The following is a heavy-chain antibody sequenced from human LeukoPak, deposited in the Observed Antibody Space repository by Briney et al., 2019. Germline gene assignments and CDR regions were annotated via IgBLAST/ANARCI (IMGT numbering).Heavy chain of an antibody. J-gene: IGHJ4*02. V-gene: IGHV7-4-1*02. CDR3: ARARDYGDYDY. D-gene: IGHD4-17*01. CDR1: GYMFTSYN. Sequence: GASVKVSCKSSGYMFTSYNISWVRQAPGQGLEWMGWINTNTGNPTYAQGFTGRFVFSLDTSVSTAYLQISSLKAEDTAVYYCARARDYGDYDYWGQGTLVTVSS. CDR2: INTNTGNP.